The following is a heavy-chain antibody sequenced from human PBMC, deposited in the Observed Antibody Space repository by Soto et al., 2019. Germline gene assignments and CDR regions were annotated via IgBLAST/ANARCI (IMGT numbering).Heavy chain of an antibody. CDR1: GYTLTELS. J-gene: IGHJ6*02. CDR2: FDPEDGET. D-gene: IGHD2-21*02. V-gene: IGHV1-24*01. CDR3: ATVAYCGGDCYSNYYYYGMDV. Sequence: ASVKVSCKVSGYTLTELSMHWVRQAPGKGLEWMGGFDPEDGETIYAQKFQGRVTMTEDTSTDTAYMELSSLRSEDTAVYYCATVAYCGGDCYSNYYYYGMDVWGQGTTVTVSS.